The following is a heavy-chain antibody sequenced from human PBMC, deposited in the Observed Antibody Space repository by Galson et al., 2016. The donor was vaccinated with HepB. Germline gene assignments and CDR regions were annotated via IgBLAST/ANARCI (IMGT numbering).Heavy chain of an antibody. CDR1: GYTFSDYY. V-gene: IGHV1-2*05. Sequence: CKASGYTFSDYYLHWVRQAPGQGLEWMGRINPNTGGISYSQKFQGRVTMTRDTSTSTIYMEVNRLTSDDTVVYYCARESKSGSDYGLDVWGQGTTVTVSS. CDR2: INPNTGGI. J-gene: IGHJ6*02. CDR3: ARESKSGSDYGLDV. D-gene: IGHD1-26*01.